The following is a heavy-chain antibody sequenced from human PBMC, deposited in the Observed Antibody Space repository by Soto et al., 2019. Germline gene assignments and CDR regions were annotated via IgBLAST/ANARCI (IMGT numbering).Heavy chain of an antibody. CDR2: FDPEDGET. CDR1: GYTLTELS. V-gene: IGHV1-24*01. D-gene: IGHD6-19*01. CDR3: ATALSYSSGWSPFDY. Sequence: ASVKVSCKVSGYTLTELSMHWVRQAPGKGLEWMGGFDPEDGETIYAQKFQGRVTMTEDTSTDTAYMELSSLRSEDTAVYYCATALSYSSGWSPFDYWGQGTLVTVSS. J-gene: IGHJ4*02.